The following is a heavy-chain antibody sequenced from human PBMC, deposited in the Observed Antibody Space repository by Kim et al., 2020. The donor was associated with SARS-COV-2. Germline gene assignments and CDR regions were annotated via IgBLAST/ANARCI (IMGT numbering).Heavy chain of an antibody. Sequence: GGSLRLSCAASGFIFTNYEMTWVRQAPGEGLEWVADINGGGNPTYHAASVEGRFTISRDNSRNMVYLQMSSLRADDTAVYYCARGGVAGPLDYWGQGSLVTVSS. CDR3: ARGGVAGPLDY. D-gene: IGHD2-8*02. CDR1: GFIFTNYE. V-gene: IGHV3-23*01. J-gene: IGHJ4*02. CDR2: INGGGNPT.